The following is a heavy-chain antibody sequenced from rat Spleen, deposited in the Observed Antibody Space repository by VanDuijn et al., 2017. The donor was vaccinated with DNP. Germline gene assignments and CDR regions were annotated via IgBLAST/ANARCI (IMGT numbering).Heavy chain of an antibody. Sequence: QVQLQQSGAELAKPGSSVKISCKASGYTFISSYMGWIKQTTGQGLEFIGYINTGSGGTNYNEKFKGKATLTVDKSSSTALMQLSSLTPDDSAVYYCARRRLPYWYFDFWGPGTMVTVSS. J-gene: IGHJ1*01. D-gene: IGHD1-4*01. CDR1: GYTFISSY. V-gene: IGHV1-43*01. CDR2: INTGSGGT. CDR3: ARRRLPYWYFDF.